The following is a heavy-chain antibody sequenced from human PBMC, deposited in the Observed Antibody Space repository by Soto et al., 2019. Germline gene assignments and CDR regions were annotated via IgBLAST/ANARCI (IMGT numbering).Heavy chain of an antibody. Sequence: AGGSLRLSCAASGFTFSDFWLHWVRQAPGKGLVWVARINNDGSDTSYADSVKGRFTMSRDNAKNMVYLQMNSLGVEDTAVYYCGSGFEYWGQGTQVTVSS. CDR2: INNDGSDT. J-gene: IGHJ4*02. V-gene: IGHV3-74*01. CDR3: GSGFEY. CDR1: GFTFSDFW.